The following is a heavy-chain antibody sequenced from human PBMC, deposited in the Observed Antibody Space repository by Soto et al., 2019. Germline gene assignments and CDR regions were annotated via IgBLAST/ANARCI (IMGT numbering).Heavy chain of an antibody. Sequence: PGGSLRLSCAASGFTVSSNYMSWVRQAPGKGLEWVSVIYSGGSTYYADSVKGRFTISRDSSKNTLYLQMNSLRAEDTAVYYCARSGGFQEYYFDYWGQGTLVTVSS. CDR2: IYSGGST. J-gene: IGHJ4*02. CDR1: GFTVSSNY. V-gene: IGHV3-53*01. CDR3: ARSGGFQEYYFDY. D-gene: IGHD3-10*01.